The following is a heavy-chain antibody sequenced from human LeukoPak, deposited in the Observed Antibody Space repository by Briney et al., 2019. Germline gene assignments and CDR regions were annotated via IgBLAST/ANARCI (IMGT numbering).Heavy chain of an antibody. V-gene: IGHV4-39*01. CDR2: IAYNGAT. D-gene: IGHD6-13*01. CDR3: ARRSGMWGSSSVIDY. Sequence: SETLSLTCSVSGVSFGSNSYYWVWIRQPPGKGLEWIGSIAYNGATYYNSSLRTRVTISKDTPKNKFSLTLTSMTAADAAVYYCARRSGMWGSSSVIDYWSRGTLVTVSS. CDR1: GVSFGSNSYY. J-gene: IGHJ4*01.